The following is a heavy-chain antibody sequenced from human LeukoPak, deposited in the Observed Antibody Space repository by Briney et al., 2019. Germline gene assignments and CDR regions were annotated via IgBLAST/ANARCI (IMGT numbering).Heavy chain of an antibody. CDR3: AKVSSSWYDVEAEYFQH. CDR1: GFTFSSYA. J-gene: IGHJ1*01. V-gene: IGHV3-23*01. Sequence: GGSLRLSCAASGFTFSSYAMSWVRQAPGKGLKWVSAISGSGGSTYYADSVKGRFTISRDNSKNTLYLQMNSLRAEDTAVYYCAKVSSSWYDVEAEYFQHWGQGTLVTVSS. D-gene: IGHD6-13*01. CDR2: ISGSGGST.